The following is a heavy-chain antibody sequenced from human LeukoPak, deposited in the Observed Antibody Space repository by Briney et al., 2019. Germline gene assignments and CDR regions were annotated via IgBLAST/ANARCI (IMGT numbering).Heavy chain of an antibody. CDR1: GFTFSSYN. J-gene: IGHJ2*01. CDR2: IHYRGST. D-gene: IGHD3-3*01. V-gene: IGHV4-34*01. CDR3: ARGILEYYYFDI. Sequence: PGGSLRLSCAASGFTFSSYNMNWVRQAPGKGLEWVGEIHYRGSTTNKPSLRSRVTISRDTSANQFSLELSSVTAADTAVYYCARGILEYYYFDIWGRGTQVTVSS.